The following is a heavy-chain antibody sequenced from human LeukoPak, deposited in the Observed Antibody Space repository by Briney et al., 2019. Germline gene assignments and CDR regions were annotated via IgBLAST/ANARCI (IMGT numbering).Heavy chain of an antibody. CDR2: INPNSGGT. CDR1: GYTFTGYY. V-gene: IGHV1-2*02. CDR3: ARVRSGYSSSFIGFDP. Sequence: ASVKVSCKASGYTFTGYYIHCVRQAPGQGLEWMGWINPNSGGTNYAQKFQGRVTMTRDTSISTAYMELSRLRSDDTAVYYCARVRSGYSSSFIGFDPWGQGTLVTVSS. J-gene: IGHJ5*02. D-gene: IGHD6-13*01.